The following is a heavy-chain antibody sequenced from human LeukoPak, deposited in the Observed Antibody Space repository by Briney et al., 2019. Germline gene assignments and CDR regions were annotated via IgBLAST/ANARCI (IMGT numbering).Heavy chain of an antibody. V-gene: IGHV3-30*18. Sequence: PGRSLRLSCAASGFTFSSYGMHWVRQAPGKGLEWVAVISYDGSNKYYADSVKGRFTISRDNSKNTLYLQMNSLRAEDTAVYYCAKDREFYYGSGSYILDYRGQGTLVTVSS. D-gene: IGHD3-10*01. CDR1: GFTFSSYG. CDR2: ISYDGSNK. CDR3: AKDREFYYGSGSYILDY. J-gene: IGHJ4*02.